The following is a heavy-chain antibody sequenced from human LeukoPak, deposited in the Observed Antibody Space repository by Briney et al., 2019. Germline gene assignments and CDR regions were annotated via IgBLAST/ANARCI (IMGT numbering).Heavy chain of an antibody. CDR3: GKALKQVVPAGVSPNWFDA. V-gene: IGHV3-23*01. J-gene: IGHJ5*02. D-gene: IGHD2-2*01. CDR2: ICVGGGSK. CDR1: GFPFNIYA. Sequence: GGSLRLSCAASGFPFNIYAMTWIRQPVGKGLEWVSAICVGGGSKYYADSVKGRYPISRDNSNSKLYLQMNRLRGGVSAVYFCGKALKQVVPAGVSPNWFDAWGQVTLVTVSS.